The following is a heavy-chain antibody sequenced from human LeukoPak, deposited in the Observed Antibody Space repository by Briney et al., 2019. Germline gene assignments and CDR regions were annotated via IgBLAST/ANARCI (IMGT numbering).Heavy chain of an antibody. CDR2: ISAYNGNT. V-gene: IGHV1-18*01. CDR3: ARVPKTIAAPTSLKNWFDP. D-gene: IGHD6-13*01. Sequence: ASVKVSCKASGYTFTSYGISWVRQAPGQGLEWMGWISAYNGNTNYAQKLQGRVTMTTDTSTSTAYMELRSLRSDDTAVYYCARVPKTIAAPTSLKNWFDPWGQGTLVTVSS. CDR1: GYTFTSYG. J-gene: IGHJ5*02.